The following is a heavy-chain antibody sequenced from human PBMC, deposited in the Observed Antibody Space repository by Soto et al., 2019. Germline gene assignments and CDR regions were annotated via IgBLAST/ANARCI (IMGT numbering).Heavy chain of an antibody. CDR3: ARGAPLWFGEPLVDY. J-gene: IGHJ4*02. D-gene: IGHD3-10*01. Sequence: QVQLVESGGGVVQPGRSLRLSCAASGFTFSSYGMHWVRQAPGKGLEWVAVIWYDGSNKYYADSVKGRFTISRDNSKNTLYLQMNSLRAEDRAVYYCARGAPLWFGEPLVDYWGQGTLVTVSS. CDR1: GFTFSSYG. V-gene: IGHV3-33*01. CDR2: IWYDGSNK.